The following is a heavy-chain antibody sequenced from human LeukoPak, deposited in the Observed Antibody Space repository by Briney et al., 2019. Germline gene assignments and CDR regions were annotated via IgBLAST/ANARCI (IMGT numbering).Heavy chain of an antibody. V-gene: IGHV4-59*08. CDR1: GGSISGYY. CDR3: ARHWVTIFGVVPYENWFDP. J-gene: IGHJ5*02. CDR2: IYHSGTI. Sequence: SETLSLTCTVSGGSISGYYWNWIRQSPEKGLEWIGYIYHSGTINFNPSLKARVTMSIDTSKNQFSLKLSSVTAADTAVYYCARHWVTIFGVVPYENWFDPWGQGTLVTVSS. D-gene: IGHD3-3*01.